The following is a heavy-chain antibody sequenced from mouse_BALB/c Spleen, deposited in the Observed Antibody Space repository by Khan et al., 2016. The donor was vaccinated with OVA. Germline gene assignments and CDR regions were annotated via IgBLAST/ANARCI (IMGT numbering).Heavy chain of an antibody. V-gene: IGHV3-2*02. CDR2: ISYSGNT. Sequence: EVELVESGPGLVKPSQSLSLTCTVTGYSITSEYTWNWLRQFPGNKLEWMGFISYSGNTSYTPSLKSRISITRDTSKNQFFLQLNSVTSEDTAKYYCARKDYYDYDPFPYWGQGTLVTVSA. CDR3: ARKDYYDYDPFPY. D-gene: IGHD2-4*01. CDR1: GYSITSEYT. J-gene: IGHJ3*01.